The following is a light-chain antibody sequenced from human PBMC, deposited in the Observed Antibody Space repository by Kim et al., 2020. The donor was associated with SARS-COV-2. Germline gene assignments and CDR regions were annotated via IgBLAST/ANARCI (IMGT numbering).Light chain of an antibody. Sequence: SYELTQPPSVSVAPGETARITCEESNIGNKGVHWYQQKPGQAPSLVIFHDIERPSGVPERFSGSNSGNTAALTISRVETGDEAEYYCHVWDGSVGVFGGG. CDR2: HDI. J-gene: IGLJ3*02. CDR3: HVWDGSVGV. V-gene: IGLV3-21*04. CDR1: NIGNKG.